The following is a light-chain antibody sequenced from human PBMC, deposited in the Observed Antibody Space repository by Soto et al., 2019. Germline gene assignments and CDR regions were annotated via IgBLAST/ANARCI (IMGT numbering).Light chain of an antibody. Sequence: QSALTQPRSVSGSPGQSVTISCTGTGSDVGGYNYVSWYQQHPGKAPKLMIYDVSKRPSGVPDRFSGSKSGNTASLTISGLQAEDEADYYCCSYAGSYTFGVFGTGTKLTVL. CDR2: DVS. CDR3: CSYAGSYTFGV. CDR1: GSDVGGYNY. J-gene: IGLJ1*01. V-gene: IGLV2-11*01.